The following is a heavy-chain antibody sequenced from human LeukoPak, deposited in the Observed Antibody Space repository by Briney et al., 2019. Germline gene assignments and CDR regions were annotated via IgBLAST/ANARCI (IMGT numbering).Heavy chain of an antibody. D-gene: IGHD6-6*01. V-gene: IGHV1-8*01. CDR1: GYTFTSYD. J-gene: IGHJ4*02. Sequence: GASVKVSCKASGYTFTSYDINWVRQATGQGLEWMGWMNPNSGNTAYAQKFQGRVTMSRDTSISTAYMELSSLRSEDTAVYYCARLSKYSRPLDYWGQGTLVTVSS. CDR3: ARLSKYSRPLDY. CDR2: MNPNSGNT.